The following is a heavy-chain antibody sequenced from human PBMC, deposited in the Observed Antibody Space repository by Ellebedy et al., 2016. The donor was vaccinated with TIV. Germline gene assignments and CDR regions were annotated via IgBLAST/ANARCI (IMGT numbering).Heavy chain of an antibody. V-gene: IGHV1-18*01. CDR1: GYTFNSYS. CDR3: ARDMVQGMVARYLWFDF. J-gene: IGHJ4*02. CDR2: ISAYTGET. Sequence: ASVKVSCKASGYTFNSYSISWVRQAPGQGPEWMGWISAYTGETDFAQKFQGRVTLSTDKSTSTAYMELRGLRSDETAVYYCARDMVQGMVARYLWFDFWGQGTLVTVSS. D-gene: IGHD3-10*01.